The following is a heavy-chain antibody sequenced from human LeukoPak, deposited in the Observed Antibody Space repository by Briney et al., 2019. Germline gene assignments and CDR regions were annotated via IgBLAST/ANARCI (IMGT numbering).Heavy chain of an antibody. Sequence: ASVKVSCKASGGTFSSYAISWVRQAPGQGLEWMGRIIPIFGTANYAQKFQGRVTITTDESTSTVYMELSSLRSEDTAVYYCARDQNYYGSGSYSISLGFDYWGQGTLVTVSS. J-gene: IGHJ4*02. CDR1: GGTFSSYA. D-gene: IGHD3-10*01. V-gene: IGHV1-69*05. CDR3: ARDQNYYGSGSYSISLGFDY. CDR2: IIPIFGTA.